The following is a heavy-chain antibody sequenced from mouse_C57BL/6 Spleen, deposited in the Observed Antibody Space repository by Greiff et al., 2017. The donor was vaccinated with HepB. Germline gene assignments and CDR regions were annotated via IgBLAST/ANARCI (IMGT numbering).Heavy chain of an antibody. Sequence: EVNVVESGGGLVKPGGSLKLSCAASGFTFSSYAMSWVRQTPEKRLEWVATISDGGSYTYYPDNVKGRFTISRDNAKNNLYLQMSHLKSEDTAMYYCAREELPRKTQRRVITTVVAFDSWGQGTTLTVSS. CDR3: AREELPRKTQRRVITTVVAFDS. CDR1: GFTFSSYA. V-gene: IGHV5-4*01. CDR2: ISDGGSYT. D-gene: IGHD1-1*01. J-gene: IGHJ2*01.